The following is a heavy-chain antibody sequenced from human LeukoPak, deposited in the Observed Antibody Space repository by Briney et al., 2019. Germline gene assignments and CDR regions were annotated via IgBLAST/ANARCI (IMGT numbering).Heavy chain of an antibody. CDR1: GFTFSSYG. V-gene: IGHV3-30*19. D-gene: IGHD5/OR15-5a*01. J-gene: IGHJ3*02. Sequence: GGSLRLSCAASGFTFSSYGMHWVRQAPGKGLEWVAVISYDGSNKYYAGSVKGRFTISRDNSKNTLYLQMYSLRADDTAVYYCARDVYQTRWGGPLAFEAFDIWGQGTMVTVSS. CDR2: ISYDGSNK. CDR3: ARDVYQTRWGGPLAFEAFDI.